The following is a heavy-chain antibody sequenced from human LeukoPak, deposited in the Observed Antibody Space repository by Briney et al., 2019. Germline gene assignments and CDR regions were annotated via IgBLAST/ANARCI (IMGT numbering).Heavy chain of an antibody. D-gene: IGHD2-21*01. V-gene: IGHV3-30*02. CDR3: AKDARRASYCGGDCYSNFDY. Sequence: PGGSLRLSCAASGFTFSSYGMLWVRQAPGKGLEWVAFIRYDGSNKYYADSVKGRFTISRDNSKNTLYLQMNSLRAEDTAVYYCAKDARRASYCGGDCYSNFDYWGQGTLVTVSS. J-gene: IGHJ4*02. CDR1: GFTFSSYG. CDR2: IRYDGSNK.